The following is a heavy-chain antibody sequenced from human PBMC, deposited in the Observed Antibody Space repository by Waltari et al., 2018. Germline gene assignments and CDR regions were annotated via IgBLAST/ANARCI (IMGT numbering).Heavy chain of an antibody. CDR2: VGTDERGP. CDR1: GFIFSDYW. Sequence: EVQLVESGGGSVQPGGSLRLSCTASGFIFSDYWFHWVRQVPGKGLLWVSHVGTDERGPTYADSVKGRFTISRDNAKNTVYLQMNSLRVEDTAVYYCARDTPGDGIDYWGQGTLVTVSS. CDR3: ARDTPGDGIDY. D-gene: IGHD7-27*01. V-gene: IGHV3-74*03. J-gene: IGHJ4*02.